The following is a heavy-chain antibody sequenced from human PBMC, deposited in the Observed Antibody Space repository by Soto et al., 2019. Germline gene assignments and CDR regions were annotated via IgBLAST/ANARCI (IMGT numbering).Heavy chain of an antibody. CDR1: GGSISSYY. CDR2: IYYSGST. Sequence: SETLSLTCTVSGGSISSYYWSWIRQPPGKGLEWIGYIYYSGSTNYNPSLKSRATISVDTSKNQFSLKLSSVTAADTAVYYCARQRAERITIFGVVRGWFDPWGQGTLVTVSS. V-gene: IGHV4-59*08. D-gene: IGHD3-3*01. J-gene: IGHJ5*02. CDR3: ARQRAERITIFGVVRGWFDP.